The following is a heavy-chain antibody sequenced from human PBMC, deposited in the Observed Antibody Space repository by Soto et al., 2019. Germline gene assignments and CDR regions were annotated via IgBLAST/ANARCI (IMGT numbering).Heavy chain of an antibody. CDR3: ARSGDRGYDSSGYFRV. V-gene: IGHV4-59*01. CDR2: IYYSGST. D-gene: IGHD3-22*01. CDR1: GGFITSYY. J-gene: IGHJ4*02. Sequence: SETLSLTCTVSGGFITSYYWSWIRQPPGKGLEWIGHIYYSGSTKYNPSLESRVIISVDTSKNQISLKLSSVTAADTAVYYCARSGDRGYDSSGYFRVWGQGTLVTVSS.